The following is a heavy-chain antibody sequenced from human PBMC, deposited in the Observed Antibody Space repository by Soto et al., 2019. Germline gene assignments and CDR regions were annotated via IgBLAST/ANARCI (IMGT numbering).Heavy chain of an antibody. Sequence: EVQLVESGGGLVKPGGSLRLSCAASGFTFSSYSMNWVRQAPGKGLEWVSSISRSSSYIYYADSVKGRFTISRDNAKNSLYLQMTSLRAEDTAVYYCARDQQLEWLLYGDKRYYFAYWGQGTLVTVSS. D-gene: IGHD3-3*01. CDR1: GFTFSSYS. CDR2: ISRSSSYI. V-gene: IGHV3-21*01. CDR3: ARDQQLEWLLYGDKRYYFAY. J-gene: IGHJ4*02.